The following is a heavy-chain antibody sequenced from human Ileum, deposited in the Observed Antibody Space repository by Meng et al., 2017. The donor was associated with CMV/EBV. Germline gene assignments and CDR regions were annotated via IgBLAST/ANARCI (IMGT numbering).Heavy chain of an antibody. CDR1: GGSFSGYY. CDR3: ATRRTPYGDYEYFQH. V-gene: IGHV4-34*01. CDR2: INHSGST. D-gene: IGHD4-17*01. Sequence: QGQLQQWGAVLLKPSEPLSLTCAVYGGSFSGYYWNWIRQPPGRGLEWIGEINHSGSTNYNPSLKSRVTISVDTSKNQFSLKLSSVTAADTAVYYCATRRTPYGDYEYFQHWGQGTLVTVSS. J-gene: IGHJ1*01.